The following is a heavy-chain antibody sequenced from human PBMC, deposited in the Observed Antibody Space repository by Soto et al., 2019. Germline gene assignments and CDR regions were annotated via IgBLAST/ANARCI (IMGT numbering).Heavy chain of an antibody. CDR1: GFTFGDYA. CDR3: TRDRHHIAAAGNSDAFDI. V-gene: IGHV3-49*03. Sequence: GGSLRLSCTASGFTFGDYAMSWFRQAPGKGLEWVGFIRSKAYGGTTEYAASVKGRFTISRDDSKSIAYLQMNSLKTEDTAVYYCTRDRHHIAAAGNSDAFDIWGQGTMVTVSS. CDR2: IRSKAYGGTT. J-gene: IGHJ3*02. D-gene: IGHD6-13*01.